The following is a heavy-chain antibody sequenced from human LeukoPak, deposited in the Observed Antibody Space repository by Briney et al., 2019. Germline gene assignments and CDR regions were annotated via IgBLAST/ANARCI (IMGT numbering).Heavy chain of an antibody. CDR2: ISANNGKT. D-gene: IGHD6-19*01. CDR1: GYTFTSYG. CDR3: ARVQGSSGWYIFDY. V-gene: IGHV1-18*01. J-gene: IGHJ4*02. Sequence: ASVKVSCKASGYTFTSYGISWVRQAPGQGLEWMGWISANNGKTNFAQNLQGRVTMTTDTSTSTAYMELRSLRSDDTAVYYCARVQGSSGWYIFDYWGQGTLVTVSS.